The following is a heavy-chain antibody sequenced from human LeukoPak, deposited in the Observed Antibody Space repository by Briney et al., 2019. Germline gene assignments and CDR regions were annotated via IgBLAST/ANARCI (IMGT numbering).Heavy chain of an antibody. CDR1: GFTLSGYW. CDR2: ISGSGGST. V-gene: IGHV3-23*01. J-gene: IGHJ4*02. CDR3: AKVEGASKASVY. Sequence: GGSLRLSCAASGFTLSGYWIHWVRQAPGKGLEWVSSISGSGGSTYYADSVKGRFTISRDNSKNTLYLQMYSLRAEDTAVYYCAKVEGASKASVYWGQGALVTVSS. D-gene: IGHD1-1*01.